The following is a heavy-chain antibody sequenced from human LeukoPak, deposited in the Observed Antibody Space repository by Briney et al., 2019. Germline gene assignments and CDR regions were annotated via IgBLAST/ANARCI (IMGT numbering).Heavy chain of an antibody. Sequence: SSETLSVTCAVYGESFSGYYWSWIRQPPGKGLEWIGEINHSGSTNYNPSLKSRVTISVDTSKIQFSLKLSSVTAADTAVYDCARGRGVVVVADWVFDYWGRGTLVTVSS. CDR1: GESFSGYY. CDR3: ARGRGVVVVADWVFDY. CDR2: INHSGST. D-gene: IGHD2-15*01. J-gene: IGHJ4*02. V-gene: IGHV4-34*01.